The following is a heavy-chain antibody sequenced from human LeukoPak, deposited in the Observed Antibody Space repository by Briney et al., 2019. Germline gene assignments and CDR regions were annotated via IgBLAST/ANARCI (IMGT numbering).Heavy chain of an antibody. J-gene: IGHJ3*02. CDR1: GFTFSSYS. CDR3: ARDGVSGSPFLTDI. Sequence: GGSLRLSCAASGFTFSSYSMNWVRQAPGKGLEWVSSISSSSSSYIYYADSVKGRFTISRDNAKNSLYLQMNSLRAEDTAVYYCARDGVSGSPFLTDIWGQGTMVTVSS. D-gene: IGHD3-10*01. CDR2: ISSSSSSYI. V-gene: IGHV3-21*01.